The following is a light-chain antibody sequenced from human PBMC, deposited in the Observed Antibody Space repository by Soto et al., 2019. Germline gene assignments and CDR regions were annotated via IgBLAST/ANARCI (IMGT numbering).Light chain of an antibody. V-gene: IGKV3-20*01. CDR3: QQYGSSPST. Sequence: IVMTQSPATLSVSPGERATLSCRASQSVNSNLAWYQQKPGQAPRLLIYGASSRATGIPDKFSGSGSGTDFTLTISRLEPEDFAVYYCQQYGSSPSTFGQGTKV. J-gene: IGKJ1*01. CDR1: QSVNSN. CDR2: GAS.